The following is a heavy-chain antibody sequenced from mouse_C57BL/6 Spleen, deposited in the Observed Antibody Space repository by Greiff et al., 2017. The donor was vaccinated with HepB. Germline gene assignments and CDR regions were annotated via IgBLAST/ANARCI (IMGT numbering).Heavy chain of an antibody. Sequence: DVKLQESGPGLVKPSQSLSLTCSVTGYSITSGYYWNWIRQFPGNKLEWMGYISYDGSNNYNPSLKNRISITRDTSKNQFFLKLNSVTTGDTATYYCARDGYGSYCDYWGQGTTLTVSS. V-gene: IGHV3-6*01. CDR2: ISYDGSN. CDR3: ARDGYGSYCDY. D-gene: IGHD1-1*01. CDR1: GYSITSGYY. J-gene: IGHJ2*01.